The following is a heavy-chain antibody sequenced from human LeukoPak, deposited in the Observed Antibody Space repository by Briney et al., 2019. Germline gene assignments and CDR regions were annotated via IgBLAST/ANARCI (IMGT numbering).Heavy chain of an antibody. V-gene: IGHV1-69*13. J-gene: IGHJ6*03. Sequence: ASVKVSCKASGGTFSSYAISWVRQAPGQGLEWMGGIIPIFGTANYAQKFQGRVTITADESTSTAYMELSSLRSEDTAVYYCARDQSGALAARRPGYYYYMDVWGKGTTVTVSS. CDR3: ARDQSGALAARRPGYYYYMDV. D-gene: IGHD6-6*01. CDR1: GGTFSSYA. CDR2: IIPIFGTA.